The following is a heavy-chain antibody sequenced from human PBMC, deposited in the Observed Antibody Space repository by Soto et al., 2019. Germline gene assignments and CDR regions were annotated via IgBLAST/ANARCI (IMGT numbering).Heavy chain of an antibody. CDR1: GYPFTAFD. D-gene: IGHD2-15*01. J-gene: IGHJ4*02. CDR2: MNPSSGDS. V-gene: IGHV1-8*01. CDR3: VRQPGGVATPGDDY. Sequence: QVQLVQSGAKVKKPGASVKVSCEASGYPFTAFDINWVRQAAGQGLEWMGWMNPSSGDSAFAQRFQDRITMTRTTSISTAYMELSRLTSDDTAVYYCVRQPGGVATPGDDYWGQGTLVTVSS.